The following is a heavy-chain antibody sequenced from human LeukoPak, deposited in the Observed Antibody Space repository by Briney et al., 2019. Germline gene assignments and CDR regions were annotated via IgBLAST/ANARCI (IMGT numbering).Heavy chain of an antibody. CDR2: ISSGGSVI. D-gene: IGHD1-26*01. V-gene: IGHV3-48*03. CDR3: ARDRGRREYDC. J-gene: IGHJ4*02. Sequence: GGSLRLSCAASGFTFSSYEMSWVRQAPGKGLKGVSDISSGGSVIYYGDSVKGRFTISRHNAQDSLYLQMNSLSAEDAAVYYCARDRGRREYDCWGQGTLVTVSS. CDR1: GFTFSSYE.